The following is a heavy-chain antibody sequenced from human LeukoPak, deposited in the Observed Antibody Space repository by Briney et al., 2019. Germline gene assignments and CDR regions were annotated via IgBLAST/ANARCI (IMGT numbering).Heavy chain of an antibody. J-gene: IGHJ4*02. Sequence: PSETLSLTRTVSGGSISSYYWSWIRQPPGKGLEWIGYIYYSGSTNYNPSLKSRLTISVDTSKNHFSLKLSSVTAADTAVYYCARDVYCGCYCSYFDYWGQGTLVTVSS. CDR1: GGSISSYY. V-gene: IGHV4-59*01. CDR2: IYYSGST. CDR3: ARDVYCGCYCSYFDY. D-gene: IGHD2-21*02.